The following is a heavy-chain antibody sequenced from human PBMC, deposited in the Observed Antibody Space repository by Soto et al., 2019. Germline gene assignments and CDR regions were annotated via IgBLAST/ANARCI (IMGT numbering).Heavy chain of an antibody. CDR2: ISGSDTII. Sequence: QVQLVESGGGLVKPGESLRLSCAASGFTFSDYYMSWIRQAPGKGLEWVAYISGSDTIIFYADSVKGRFTISRDNAENSPYLQMNGLRAEDTAVYYCAKGAYCGGDCHPPGFDDWGQGTLVTVSS. J-gene: IGHJ4*02. V-gene: IGHV3-11*01. CDR1: GFTFSDYY. D-gene: IGHD2-21*02. CDR3: AKGAYCGGDCHPPGFDD.